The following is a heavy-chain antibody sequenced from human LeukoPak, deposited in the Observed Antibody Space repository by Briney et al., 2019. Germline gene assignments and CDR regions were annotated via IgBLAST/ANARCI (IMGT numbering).Heavy chain of an antibody. J-gene: IGHJ4*02. D-gene: IGHD3-9*01. CDR2: IYYSGST. CDR3: PAEDGIRYFDWYFDY. Sequence: KPSETLSLTCTVSGGSISSYYWSWIRQPPGKGLEWIGDIYYSGSTNYNPSLKSRVTISVDTSKNQFSLKLSSVTAADTAVFFCPAEDGIRYFDWYFDYWGQGTLVTVSS. V-gene: IGHV4-59*08. CDR1: GGSISSYY.